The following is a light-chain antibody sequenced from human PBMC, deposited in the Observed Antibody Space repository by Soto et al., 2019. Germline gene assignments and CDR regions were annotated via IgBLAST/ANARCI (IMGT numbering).Light chain of an antibody. Sequence: DIQMTQSPSTLSASVGDRVTITCRASQSISSWLAWYQQKPGKAPKLPIYDASSLESGVPSRFSGSGSGTEFTLTISSLQPDDFATYYCQQYNSYPLFGPGTKVDIK. CDR3: QQYNSYPL. J-gene: IGKJ3*01. V-gene: IGKV1-5*01. CDR2: DAS. CDR1: QSISSW.